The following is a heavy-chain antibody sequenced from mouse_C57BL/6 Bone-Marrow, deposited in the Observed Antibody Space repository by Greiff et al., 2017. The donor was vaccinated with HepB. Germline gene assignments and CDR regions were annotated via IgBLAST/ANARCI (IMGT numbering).Heavy chain of an antibody. V-gene: IGHV1-81*01. J-gene: IGHJ2*01. CDR2: ISPRSGNT. CDR3: ARGIDGYYFDY. D-gene: IGHD2-3*01. CDR1: GYTFTSYG. Sequence: QVQLKESGAELARPGASVKLSCKASGYTFTSYGISWVQQRPGQGLEWIGEISPRSGNTYYNEKFKGKATLTADKSSSTAYMELRSLTSEDSAVYFCARGIDGYYFDYGGQGTTLTVSS.